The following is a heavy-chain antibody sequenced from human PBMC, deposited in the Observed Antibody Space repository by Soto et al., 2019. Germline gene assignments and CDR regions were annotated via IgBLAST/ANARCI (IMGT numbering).Heavy chain of an antibody. D-gene: IGHD6-6*01. J-gene: IGHJ4*02. Sequence: SETLSLTCTVSGGPLSSYYWLWIRQPPGKGLEWIGYIYYSGSTNYNPSLKSRVTISVDTSKNQFSLKLSSVTAADTAVYYCARGLGVYSSSSLPFDYWGQGTLVTVSS. CDR3: ARGLGVYSSSSLPFDY. V-gene: IGHV4-59*12. CDR1: GGPLSSYY. CDR2: IYYSGST.